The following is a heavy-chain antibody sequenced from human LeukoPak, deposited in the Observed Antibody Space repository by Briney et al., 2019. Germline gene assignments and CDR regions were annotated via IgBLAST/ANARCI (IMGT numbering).Heavy chain of an antibody. D-gene: IGHD6-19*01. CDR3: ARQSTVAGRGRFDP. CDR2: VHHSGST. CDR1: GGSIRSSNYY. Sequence: SETLSLTCIVSGGSIRSSNYYWGWIRQSPGKGLEWIGSVHHSGSTYDNPSLKSRVTISVDTSKNQFSLKMTSVTAADTAVYYCARQSTVAGRGRFDPWGQGTLVTVSS. V-gene: IGHV4-39*01. J-gene: IGHJ5*02.